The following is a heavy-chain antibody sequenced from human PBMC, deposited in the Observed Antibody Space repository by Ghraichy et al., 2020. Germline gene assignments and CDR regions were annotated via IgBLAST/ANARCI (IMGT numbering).Heavy chain of an antibody. CDR1: GYNFTSHG. CDR3: ARDCSSTSCPTGGYGMDV. Sequence: ASVKVSCKASGYNFTSHGISWERQAPGQGLEWMGWISAYNGNTNYAQKLQGRVTMTTDTSTSTAYMELRSLRSDDTAVYYCARDCSSTSCPTGGYGMDVWGQGTTVTASS. J-gene: IGHJ6*02. CDR2: ISAYNGNT. V-gene: IGHV1-18*04. D-gene: IGHD2-2*01.